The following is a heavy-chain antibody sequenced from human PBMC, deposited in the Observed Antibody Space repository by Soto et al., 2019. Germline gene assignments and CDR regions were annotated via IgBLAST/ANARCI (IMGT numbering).Heavy chain of an antibody. CDR1: GASVSTSTYH. J-gene: IGHJ6*02. CDR3: ARHGAAVLYYYGMDV. Sequence: QLQLQESGPGLVKPSETLSLTCTISGASVSTSTYHWGWMRQPPGKGLEWIGTVYYDGSPYYNPSLKSRVTISVYTSMNQFSLKVTPLTAPDTAVYYCARHGAAVLYYYGMDVWGQGTTVTVSS. D-gene: IGHD6-13*01. CDR2: VYYDGSP. V-gene: IGHV4-39*01.